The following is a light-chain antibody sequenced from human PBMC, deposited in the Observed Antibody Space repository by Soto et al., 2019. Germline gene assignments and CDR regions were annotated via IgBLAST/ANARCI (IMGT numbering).Light chain of an antibody. Sequence: QSVLTQPASVSGSPGQSITISCTGTSSDVGGYNYVSWYQQHPGKAPKLMIYDVSNRPSGVSNRFSGSKSGNTASLTVSGLQADDEAEYYCCSNAGSHYYVFGTGTKVTVL. J-gene: IGLJ1*01. CDR2: DVS. V-gene: IGLV2-14*01. CDR3: CSNAGSHYYV. CDR1: SSDVGGYNY.